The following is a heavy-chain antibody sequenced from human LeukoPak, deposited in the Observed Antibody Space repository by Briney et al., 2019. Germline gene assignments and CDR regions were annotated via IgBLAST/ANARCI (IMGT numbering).Heavy chain of an antibody. CDR3: ARDGEDIVVAGAFDI. Sequence: ASVKVSCKASGYTFTGYYMHWVRQAPGQGLEWMGWINPNSGGTNYAQKFQGRVTMTRDTSIRTAYMELSRLRSDDTAVYYCARDGEDIVVAGAFDIWGQGTMVTVSS. CDR2: INPNSGGT. D-gene: IGHD2-2*01. CDR1: GYTFTGYY. J-gene: IGHJ3*02. V-gene: IGHV1-2*02.